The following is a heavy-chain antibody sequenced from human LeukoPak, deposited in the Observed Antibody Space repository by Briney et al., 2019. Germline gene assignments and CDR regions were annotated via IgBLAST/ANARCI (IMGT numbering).Heavy chain of an antibody. V-gene: IGHV3-15*01. Sequence: GTLSLSCAASGFTISNAWLSWLRQAPGKGLEWVGRIKSKTDGGTTDYAARVKGRFTISRDDSKNTLYLQMNSLKTEDTAVYYCTTEADCSSTSCYGDFDYWGQGTLVTVSS. J-gene: IGHJ4*02. CDR1: GFTISNAW. CDR2: IKSKTDGGTT. D-gene: IGHD2-2*01. CDR3: TTEADCSSTSCYGDFDY.